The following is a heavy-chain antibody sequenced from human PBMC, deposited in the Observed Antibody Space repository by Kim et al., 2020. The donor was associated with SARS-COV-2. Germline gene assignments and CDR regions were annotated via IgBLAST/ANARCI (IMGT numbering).Heavy chain of an antibody. D-gene: IGHD6-19*01. CDR2: ISYDGSNK. CDR3: AKGYSSGWYVDY. V-gene: IGHV3-30*18. CDR1: GVTFSSYC. Sequence: GGSLRLSCAASGVTFSSYCMHWVRQAPGKGLEWVAVISYDGSNKYYADSVKGRFTISRDNSKNTLYLQMNSLRAEDTAVYYCAKGYSSGWYVDYWGQGTLVTVSS. J-gene: IGHJ4*02.